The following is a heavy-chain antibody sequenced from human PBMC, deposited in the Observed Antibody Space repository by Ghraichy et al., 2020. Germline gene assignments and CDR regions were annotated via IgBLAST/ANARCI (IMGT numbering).Heavy chain of an antibody. CDR2: ISYDGSNK. V-gene: IGHV3-30*04. J-gene: IGHJ6*03. CDR3: ARRPHSSSWEFYYYYMDV. D-gene: IGHD6-13*01. Sequence: GGSLRLSCAASGFTFSSYAMHWVRQAPGKGLEWVAVISYDGSNKYYADSVKGRFTISRDNSKNTLYLQMNSLRAEDTAVYYCARRPHSSSWEFYYYYMDVWGKGTTVTVSS. CDR1: GFTFSSYA.